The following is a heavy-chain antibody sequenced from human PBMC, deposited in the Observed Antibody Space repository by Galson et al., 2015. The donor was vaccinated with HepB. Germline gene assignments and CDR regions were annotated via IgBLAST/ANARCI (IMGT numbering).Heavy chain of an antibody. D-gene: IGHD2-8*01. CDR3: ARDLYSPDLTPLDY. J-gene: IGHJ4*02. CDR1: GYTFTSYG. CDR2: ISAYTGNT. Sequence: SVKVSCKASGYTFTSYGFSWVRQAPGQGLEWMGWISAYTGNTNYAQKFQGRVTMTTDKSTRTAYMDLRSLRFDDTAVYYCARDLYSPDLTPLDYWGQGTLVTGFS. V-gene: IGHV1-18*01.